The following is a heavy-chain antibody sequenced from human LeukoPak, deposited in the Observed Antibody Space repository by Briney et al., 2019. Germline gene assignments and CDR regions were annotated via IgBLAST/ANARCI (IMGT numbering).Heavy chain of an antibody. D-gene: IGHD2-2*01. CDR2: INPNSGGT. CDR1: GYTFTGYY. Sequence: ASVKVSCKASGYTFTGYYMHWVRQAPGQGLEWMGWINPNSGGTNYAQKFQGRVTMTRDTSISTAYMELSRLRSDDTAVYYCARDAQGIVVVPAALNYYYYYMDVWGKGPTVTVSS. V-gene: IGHV1-2*02. J-gene: IGHJ6*03. CDR3: ARDAQGIVVVPAALNYYYYYMDV.